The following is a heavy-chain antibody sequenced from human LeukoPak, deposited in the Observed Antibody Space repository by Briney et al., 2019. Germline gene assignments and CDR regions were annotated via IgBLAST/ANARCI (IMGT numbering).Heavy chain of an antibody. CDR3: ARQSSTSCYIDY. Sequence: SETLSLTCAVYGGSFSGYYWSWIRQPPGKGLEWIGSIYYSGSTFYNPSLKSRVTISVDTSKNQFSLKLSSVTAADTAVYFCARQSSTSCYIDYWGQGTLVAVSS. J-gene: IGHJ4*02. CDR2: IYYSGST. V-gene: IGHV4-34*01. CDR1: GGSFSGYY. D-gene: IGHD2-2*02.